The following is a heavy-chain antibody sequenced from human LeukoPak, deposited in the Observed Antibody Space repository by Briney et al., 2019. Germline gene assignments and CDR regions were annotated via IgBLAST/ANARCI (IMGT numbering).Heavy chain of an antibody. D-gene: IGHD3-10*01. CDR1: GFTFSTYS. J-gene: IGHJ4*02. CDR3: ARDLNYYGSGFFDY. CDR2: ISSSSSYI. Sequence: GGSLRLSCAASGFTFSTYSMNWVRQAPGKGLEWVSSISSSSSYIYYADSVEGRFTISRDNAKNSLYLQMNSLRAEDTAVYYCARDLNYYGSGFFDYWGQRTLVTVSS. V-gene: IGHV3-21*01.